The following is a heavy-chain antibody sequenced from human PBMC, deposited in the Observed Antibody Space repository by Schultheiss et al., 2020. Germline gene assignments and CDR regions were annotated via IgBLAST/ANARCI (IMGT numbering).Heavy chain of an antibody. D-gene: IGHD3-16*02. V-gene: IGHV3-23*01. CDR3: ARNRGSYRYTVAGGAFDI. CDR1: GFSFSTYA. Sequence: GGSLRLSCAASGFSFSTYAMSWVRQAPGKGLEWVSDISGSGGTTHYADSVKGRFTISRDSSRDTLYLQMNSLRAEDTAVYYCARNRGSYRYTVAGGAFDIWGQGTMVTVSS. J-gene: IGHJ3*02. CDR2: ISGSGGTT.